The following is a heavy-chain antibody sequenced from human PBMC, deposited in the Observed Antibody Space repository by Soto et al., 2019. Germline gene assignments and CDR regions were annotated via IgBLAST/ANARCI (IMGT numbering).Heavy chain of an antibody. D-gene: IGHD4-17*01. V-gene: IGHV4-31*11. Sequence: SETLSLTCAVSGGSISSGGYSWSWIRQRPGKGLEWIGYIYYSGSTYYNPSLKSRVTISVDTSKNQFSLKLSSVTAADMAVYYCARSPEATVTAFDFWGLGTLVTVSS. J-gene: IGHJ4*02. CDR1: GGSISSGGYS. CDR2: IYYSGST. CDR3: ARSPEATVTAFDF.